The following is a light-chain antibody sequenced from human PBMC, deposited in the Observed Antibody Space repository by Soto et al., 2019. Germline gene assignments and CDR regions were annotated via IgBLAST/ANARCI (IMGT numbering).Light chain of an antibody. CDR3: QSYDSSLSGYYV. V-gene: IGLV1-40*01. CDR2: GNS. Sequence: QSVLTQPPSVFGAQGQRVTISCTGAGSNFGAGYDVNWYQQLPGTAPKPLIYGNSNRPSGVPDRFSGSKSGTSASLAITGLQAEDEADYYCQSYDSSLSGYYVFGTGTKLTVL. J-gene: IGLJ1*01. CDR1: GSNFGAGYD.